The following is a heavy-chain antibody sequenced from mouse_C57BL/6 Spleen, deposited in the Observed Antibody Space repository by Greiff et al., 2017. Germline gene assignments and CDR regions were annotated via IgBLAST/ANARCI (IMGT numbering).Heavy chain of an antibody. V-gene: IGHV1-64*01. Sequence: QVQLQQPGAELVKPGASVKLSCKASGYTFTSYWMHWVKQRPGQGLEWIGMIHPNSGSTNYNEKFKSKATLTVDKSSSTAYMQLSSLTSEDSAVYYCARSTMVTKESYYYAMDYWGQGTSVTVSS. CDR3: ARSTMVTKESYYYAMDY. D-gene: IGHD2-2*01. J-gene: IGHJ4*01. CDR2: IHPNSGST. CDR1: GYTFTSYW.